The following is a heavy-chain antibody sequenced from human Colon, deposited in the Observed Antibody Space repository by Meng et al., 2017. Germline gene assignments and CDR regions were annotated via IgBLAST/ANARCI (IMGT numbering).Heavy chain of an antibody. V-gene: IGHV3-7*04. CDR3: VRVRPGSCDY. Sequence: GESLKISCVASRFTFSVNWMGWVRQAPGTGLEWVAIIKEDGTEKYYVDSVNGRFTISRDNAKKSLYLHINSLRAEDSASYYCVRVRPGSCDYWGQGTLVTVSS. D-gene: IGHD1-26*01. CDR1: RFTFSVNW. CDR2: IKEDGTEK. J-gene: IGHJ4*02.